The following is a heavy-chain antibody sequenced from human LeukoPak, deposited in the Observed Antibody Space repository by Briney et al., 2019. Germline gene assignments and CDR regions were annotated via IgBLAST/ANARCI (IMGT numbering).Heavy chain of an antibody. CDR3: ARGGIAVA. V-gene: IGHV4-34*01. CDR2: INHSGST. D-gene: IGHD6-19*01. CDR1: GGSFSGYY. Sequence: SETLSLTCAVYGGSFSGYYWSWIRQPPGKGLEWIGEINHSGSTNYNPSLESRVTISVDTSKNQFSLKLSSVTAADTAVYYCARGGIAVAWGQGTLVTVSS. J-gene: IGHJ5*02.